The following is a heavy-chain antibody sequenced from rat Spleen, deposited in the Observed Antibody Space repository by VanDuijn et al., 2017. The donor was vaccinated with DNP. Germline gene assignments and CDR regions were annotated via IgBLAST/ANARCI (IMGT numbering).Heavy chain of an antibody. CDR3: ARAEGTGFPY. Sequence: EVQLVESGGGLVQPGRSLKLSCAASGFTFSNNWLNWIRQAPGKGLEWVATISYDGSSTWYRDSVKGRFTISRDNAKSTLYLQMDSLRSEDTATYYCARAEGTGFPYWGQGTLVTVSS. CDR1: GFTFSNNW. D-gene: IGHD1-11*01. CDR2: ISYDGSST. V-gene: IGHV5-29*01. J-gene: IGHJ3*01.